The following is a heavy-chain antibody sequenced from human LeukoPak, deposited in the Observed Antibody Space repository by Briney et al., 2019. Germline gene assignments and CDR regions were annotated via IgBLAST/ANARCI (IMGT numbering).Heavy chain of an antibody. J-gene: IGHJ4*02. CDR3: ARGAYGDYDY. D-gene: IGHD4-17*01. CDR1: GFTFSSYS. V-gene: IGHV3-48*04. CDR2: ISSSGGTI. Sequence: GGSLRLSCAASGFTFSSYSVNWVRQAPGKGLEWVSYISSSGGTIYYTDSVKGQFTISRDNAENSLYLQMNSLRAEDTAVYYCARGAYGDYDYWGQGTLVTVSS.